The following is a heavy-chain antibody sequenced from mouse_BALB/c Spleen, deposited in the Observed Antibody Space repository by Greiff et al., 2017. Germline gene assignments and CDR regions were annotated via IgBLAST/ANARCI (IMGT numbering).Heavy chain of an antibody. V-gene: IGHV5-9-4*01. Sequence: EVKVVESGGGLVKPGGSLKLSCAASGFTFSSYAMSWVRQSPEKRLEWVAEISSGGSYTYYPETVTGRCTLSRDNAKNTLYLEMSSLRSADTAMYYCAREGYGNWAIDYWGQGTSVTVSS. J-gene: IGHJ4*01. D-gene: IGHD2-1*01. CDR3: AREGYGNWAIDY. CDR1: GFTFSSYA. CDR2: ISSGGSYT.